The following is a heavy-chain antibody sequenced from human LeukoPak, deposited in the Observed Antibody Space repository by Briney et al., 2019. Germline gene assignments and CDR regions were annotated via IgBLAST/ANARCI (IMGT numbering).Heavy chain of an antibody. J-gene: IGHJ5*02. CDR3: ARVRSGWSRSLLS. Sequence: GGSLRLSCAASGFTVSSNYMSWVRQAPGKGLEWVSVIYSGGSTYYADSVKGRFTISRDNSKNTLYLQMNSLRAEDTAVYYCARVRSGWSRSLLSWGQGTLVTVSS. CDR2: IYSGGST. CDR1: GFTVSSNY. V-gene: IGHV3-66*01. D-gene: IGHD6-19*01.